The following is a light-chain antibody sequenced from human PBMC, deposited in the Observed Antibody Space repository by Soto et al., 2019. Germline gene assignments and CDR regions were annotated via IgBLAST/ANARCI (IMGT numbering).Light chain of an antibody. CDR1: KLGEKY. Sequence: SYELTQPPSVSVSPGQTASITCSGDKLGEKYDCWYLQKPGQSPVLVIYQDTKRPSGIPERFSGSISGNTATLTISGTQAMDEGDYYCQAWDSGTAVFGGGTKVTVL. CDR2: QDT. J-gene: IGLJ3*02. V-gene: IGLV3-1*01. CDR3: QAWDSGTAV.